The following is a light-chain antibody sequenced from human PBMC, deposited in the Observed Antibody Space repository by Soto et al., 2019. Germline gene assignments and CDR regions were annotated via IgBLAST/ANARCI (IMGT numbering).Light chain of an antibody. CDR3: PQYGSSPWT. CDR2: GAS. Sequence: EIVLTQSPGTLSLSPGERATLSCRASQSVSSSYLAWYQQKPGQAPRPLIYGASSRAIGIPDRFSGSGSGTVFTLTISRLEPEDFAVYYCPQYGSSPWTFGQGTKVEVE. CDR1: QSVSSSY. J-gene: IGKJ1*01. V-gene: IGKV3-20*01.